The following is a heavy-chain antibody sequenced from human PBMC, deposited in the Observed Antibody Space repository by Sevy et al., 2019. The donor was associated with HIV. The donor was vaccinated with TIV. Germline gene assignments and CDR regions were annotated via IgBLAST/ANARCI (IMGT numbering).Heavy chain of an antibody. CDR1: GFRFSDEP. Sequence: GGSLRLSCVASGFRFSDEPMNWVRQAPGKGLEWISNIRSDSSFMSYADSVRGGFTVSRDNARNSLSLQLNSLRDEDTALYYCVRDTQFGFDYWGQGTLVTVSS. D-gene: IGHD3-16*01. J-gene: IGHJ4*02. CDR2: IRSDSSFM. V-gene: IGHV3-48*02. CDR3: VRDTQFGFDY.